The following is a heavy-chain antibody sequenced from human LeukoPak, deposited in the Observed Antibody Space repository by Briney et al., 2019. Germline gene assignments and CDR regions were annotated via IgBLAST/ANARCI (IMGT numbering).Heavy chain of an antibody. Sequence: ASVKVSCKASGYTFTGYYTHWVRQAPGQGLEWMGWINPNSGGTNYAQKFQGRVTMTRDTSISTAYMELSRLRSDDTAVYYCARDALGYCSGGSCPNWFDPWGQGTLVTVSS. J-gene: IGHJ5*02. CDR2: INPNSGGT. V-gene: IGHV1-2*02. D-gene: IGHD2-15*01. CDR1: GYTFTGYY. CDR3: ARDALGYCSGGSCPNWFDP.